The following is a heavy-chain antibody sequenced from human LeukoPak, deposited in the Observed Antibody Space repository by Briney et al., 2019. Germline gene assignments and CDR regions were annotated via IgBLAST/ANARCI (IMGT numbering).Heavy chain of an antibody. J-gene: IGHJ4*02. CDR1: GFTFSSYA. D-gene: IGHD5-24*01. CDR2: IYSGGST. Sequence: PGGSLRLSCAASGFTFSSYAMSWVRQAPGKGLEWVSVIYSGGSTYYADSVKGRFTISRDNPKNTLYLQMNSLRAEDTAVYYCARTRDGYNPYWGQGTLVTVSS. CDR3: ARTRDGYNPY. V-gene: IGHV3-23*03.